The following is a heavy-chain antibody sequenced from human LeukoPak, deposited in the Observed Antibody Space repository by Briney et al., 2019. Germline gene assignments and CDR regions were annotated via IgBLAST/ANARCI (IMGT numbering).Heavy chain of an antibody. CDR3: ARLVSGSSAFDI. Sequence: AASVKVSCKASGYTFTGYYMHWVRQAPGQGLEWMGWINPNSGGTNYAQKFQGRVTMTRDTSISTAYMELSRLRSDDTAVYYCARLVSGSSAFDIWGQGTMVTVSS. V-gene: IGHV1-2*02. D-gene: IGHD2/OR15-2a*01. CDR1: GYTFTGYY. J-gene: IGHJ3*02. CDR2: INPNSGGT.